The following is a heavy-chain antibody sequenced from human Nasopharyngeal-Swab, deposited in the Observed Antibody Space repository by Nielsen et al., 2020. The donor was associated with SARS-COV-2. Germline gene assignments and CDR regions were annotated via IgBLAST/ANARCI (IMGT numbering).Heavy chain of an antibody. D-gene: IGHD5-18*01. J-gene: IGHJ4*02. V-gene: IGHV3-21*04. CDR3: AKDQGYSYGAPDS. Sequence: GGSLRLSCAASGFTFNNYNFNWVRQAPGKGLEWVSSISSSSSYIYYADSVKGRFTISRDNAKNSLYLQMNSLRAEDTALYYCAKDQGYSYGAPDSWGQGTLVTVSS. CDR2: ISSSSSYI. CDR1: GFTFNNYN.